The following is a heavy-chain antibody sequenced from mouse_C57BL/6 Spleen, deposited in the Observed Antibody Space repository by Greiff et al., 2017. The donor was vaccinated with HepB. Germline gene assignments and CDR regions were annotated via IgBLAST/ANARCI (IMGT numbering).Heavy chain of an antibody. CDR1: GYAFTNYL. Sequence: QVQLQQSGAELVRPGTSVKVSCKASGYAFTNYLIEWVKQRPGQGLEWIGVINPGSGGTNYNEKFKGKATLTADKSSSTAYMQLSSLTSEDSAVYCCARSGLGYYFDYWGQGTTLTVSS. CDR2: INPGSGGT. CDR3: ARSGLGYYFDY. V-gene: IGHV1-54*01. D-gene: IGHD4-1*01. J-gene: IGHJ2*01.